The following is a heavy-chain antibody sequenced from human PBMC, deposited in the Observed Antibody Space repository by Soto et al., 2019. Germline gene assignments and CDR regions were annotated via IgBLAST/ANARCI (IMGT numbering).Heavy chain of an antibody. J-gene: IGHJ6*02. D-gene: IGHD2-15*01. CDR3: ARDCSGGSCYSPYYYYYGMDV. V-gene: IGHV1-18*01. CDR2: ISAYNGNT. Sequence: GASVKVSCKASGYTFTSYGISWVRQAPGQGLDWMGWISAYNGNTNYAQKLQGRVTMTTDTSTSTAYMELRSLRSDDTAVYYCARDCSGGSCYSPYYYYYGMDVWGQGTTVTVSS. CDR1: GYTFTSYG.